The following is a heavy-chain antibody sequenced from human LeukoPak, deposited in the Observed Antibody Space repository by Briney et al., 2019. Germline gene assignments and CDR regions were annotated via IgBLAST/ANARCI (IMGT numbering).Heavy chain of an antibody. CDR3: ARSPLRLLRGAFDI. CDR1: GGSISSYY. CDR2: IYYSGST. Sequence: SETLSLTCTVSGGSISSYYWSWIRQPPGKGLEWIGYIYYSGSTNYNPSLKGRVTISVDTSKNQFSLKLSSVTAADTAVYYCARSPLRLLRGAFDIWGQGTMVTVSS. V-gene: IGHV4-59*01. J-gene: IGHJ3*02. D-gene: IGHD6-25*01.